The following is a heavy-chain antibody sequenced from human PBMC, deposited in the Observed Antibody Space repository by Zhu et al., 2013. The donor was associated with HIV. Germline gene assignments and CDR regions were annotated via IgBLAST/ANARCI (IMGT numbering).Heavy chain of an antibody. CDR1: GYTFTGYY. CDR3: AQQTSAYDY. CDR2: INPNSGGT. V-gene: IGHV1-2*02. J-gene: IGHJ4*02. Sequence: QVQLVQSGAEVKKPGASVTVSCKASGYTFTGYYIHWVRQAPGQGLEWMGWINPNSGGTNYAQEFQGRVTMTRDTSISTAYMELSRLTSDDTAVYYCAQQTSAYDYWGQGTLVTVSS.